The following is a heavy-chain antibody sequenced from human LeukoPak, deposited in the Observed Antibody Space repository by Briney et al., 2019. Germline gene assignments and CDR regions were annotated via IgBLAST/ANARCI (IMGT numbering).Heavy chain of an antibody. CDR1: GGSISSYY. CDR3: ARGRPYGDYVFDY. D-gene: IGHD4-17*01. CDR2: IYYSGST. J-gene: IGHJ4*02. V-gene: IGHV4-59*01. Sequence: SETLSLTCTVSGGSISSYYWSWIRQPPGKGLEWIGYIYYSGSTNYNPSLKSRVTISVDTSKNQFSLKLSSVTAADTAVYYCARGRPYGDYVFDYWGQGTLVTVSS.